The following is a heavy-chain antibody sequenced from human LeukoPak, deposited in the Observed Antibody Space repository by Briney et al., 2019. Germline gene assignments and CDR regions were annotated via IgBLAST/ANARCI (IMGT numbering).Heavy chain of an antibody. J-gene: IGHJ4*02. CDR2: ISGPGDKT. CDR1: GFTFSSHT. Sequence: GGSLRLSCAASGFTFSSHTMNWVRQAPGKGLEWVSAISGPGDKTFYADSVKGRFTISRDSSKNTVYLQMNSLRAEDTAIYYCAKDGAYIFGYLLGDFWGQGTLVTVSS. CDR3: AKDGAYIFGYLLGDF. V-gene: IGHV3-23*01. D-gene: IGHD5-18*01.